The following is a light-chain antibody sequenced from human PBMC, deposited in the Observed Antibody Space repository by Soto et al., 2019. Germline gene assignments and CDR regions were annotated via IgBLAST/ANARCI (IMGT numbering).Light chain of an antibody. CDR3: QQYNNWWT. CDR2: GAS. Sequence: EIVMTQSPATLSVSPGERATLSCRASQSVSNNLAWYQKKPGQAPRLLIYGASTRATGIPARFSGSGSGTEYTLTISSLPSEDVAFYYRQQYNNWWTFGQGTRVDIK. J-gene: IGKJ1*01. V-gene: IGKV3-15*01. CDR1: QSVSNN.